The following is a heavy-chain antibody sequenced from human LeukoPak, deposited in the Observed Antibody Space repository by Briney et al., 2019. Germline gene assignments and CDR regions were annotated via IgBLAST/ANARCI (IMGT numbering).Heavy chain of an antibody. J-gene: IGHJ3*02. Sequence: GGSLRLSCAASRFTFSSYEMNWVRQAPGKGPEWVSYISSSGSTMYYADSVKGRFTISRDNAENSLYLQMNNLRVEDTAVYYCARDTARMTYAFDMWGQGAMVSVCS. CDR2: ISSSGSTM. CDR3: ARDTARMTYAFDM. V-gene: IGHV3-48*03. CDR1: RFTFSSYE. D-gene: IGHD2-8*01.